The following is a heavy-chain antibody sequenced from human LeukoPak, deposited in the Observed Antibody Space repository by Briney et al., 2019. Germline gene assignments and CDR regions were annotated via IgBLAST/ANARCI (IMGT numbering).Heavy chain of an antibody. CDR2: IQYSGST. CDR1: DGSISSYY. D-gene: IGHD3-16*01. CDR3: ARSKLGVGDAFDI. V-gene: IGHV4-59*01. J-gene: IGHJ3*02. Sequence: SETLSLTCTVSDGSISSYYWSWIRQPPGKGLEWIGYIQYSGSTNYNPSLRSRVTISVDTSKNHFSLKLSSVTAADTAVYYCARSKLGVGDAFDIWGQGTMVTVSS.